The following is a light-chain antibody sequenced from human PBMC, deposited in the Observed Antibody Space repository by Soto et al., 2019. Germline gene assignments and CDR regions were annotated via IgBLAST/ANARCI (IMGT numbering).Light chain of an antibody. Sequence: EIVLTQSPATLSVSPGERATLSCRASQSLSINLAWYQQKPGQAPRLLIYGASTRATGIPARFSGSGSGTEFTLTISSLQSEDFAVYYCQQYNYWPPSAFGQGTRLEIK. CDR3: QQYNYWPPSA. CDR2: GAS. V-gene: IGKV3-15*01. J-gene: IGKJ5*01. CDR1: QSLSIN.